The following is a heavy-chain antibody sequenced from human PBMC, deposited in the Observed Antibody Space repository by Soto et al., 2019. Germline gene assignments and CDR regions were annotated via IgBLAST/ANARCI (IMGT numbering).Heavy chain of an antibody. Sequence: ASVKVSCKASGYTFTSYYMHWVRQAPGQGLEWMGIINPSGGSTSYAQKFQGRVTMTRDTSTSTVYMELSSLRSEDTAVYYCARGEHSYFWSGYYIHWFYSWGQRTLVTVSA. J-gene: IGHJ5*01. CDR2: INPSGGST. V-gene: IGHV1-46*03. CDR3: ARGEHSYFWSGYYIHWFYS. CDR1: GYTFTSYY. D-gene: IGHD3-3*01.